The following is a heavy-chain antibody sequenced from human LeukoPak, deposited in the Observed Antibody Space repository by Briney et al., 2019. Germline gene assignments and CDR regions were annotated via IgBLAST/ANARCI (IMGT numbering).Heavy chain of an antibody. CDR3: ARGRWSRGASDI. CDR2: INHSGST. V-gene: IGHV4-34*01. J-gene: IGHJ3*02. Sequence: GSLRLSCAASGFSVSSNYMSWVRQAPGKGLEWIGEINHSGSTNCNPSLKSRVTISVDTSKNQFSLKLSSVTAADTAVYYCARGRWSRGASDIWGQGTMVTVSS. CDR1: GFSVSSNY. D-gene: IGHD4-23*01.